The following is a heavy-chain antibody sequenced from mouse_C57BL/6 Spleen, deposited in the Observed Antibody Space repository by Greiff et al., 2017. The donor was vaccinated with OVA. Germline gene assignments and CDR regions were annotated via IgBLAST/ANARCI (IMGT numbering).Heavy chain of an antibody. J-gene: IGHJ1*03. V-gene: IGHV1-9*01. CDR2: ILPGSGST. CDR1: GYTFTGYW. CDR3: AGSPYYYGRSYWYFDV. D-gene: IGHD1-1*01. Sequence: QVQLQQSGAELMKPGASVKLSCKATGYTFTGYWIEWVKQRPGHGLEWIGEILPGSGSTNYNEKFKGKATFTADTSSNTAYMQLSSLTTEDSAIYYCAGSPYYYGRSYWYFDVWGTGTTVTVSS.